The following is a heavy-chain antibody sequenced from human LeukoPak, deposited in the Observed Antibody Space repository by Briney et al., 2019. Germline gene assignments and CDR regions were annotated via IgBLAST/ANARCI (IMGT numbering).Heavy chain of an antibody. J-gene: IGHJ4*02. Sequence: PSETLSLTCTVSGGSLSRYYWSWIPDPPGKGLEWIGYIYYSGSTNYNPAHKSRVTISVDTSKNQFSLKLSSVTAADTAVYYCAGHEYYDSSGYAFDFWGQGTLVTVSS. CDR2: IYYSGST. CDR3: AGHEYYDSSGYAFDF. D-gene: IGHD3-22*01. CDR1: GGSLSRYY. V-gene: IGHV4-59*01.